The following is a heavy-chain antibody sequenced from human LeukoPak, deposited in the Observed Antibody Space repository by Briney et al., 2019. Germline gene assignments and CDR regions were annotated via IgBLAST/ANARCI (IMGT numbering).Heavy chain of an antibody. V-gene: IGHV1-18*01. CDR1: GYTFTSYG. CDR2: ISAYNGNT. D-gene: IGHD1-26*01. J-gene: IGHJ3*02. Sequence: GASVKVSCKASGYTFTSYGISWVRQAPGQGLEWMGWISAYNGNTNYAQNLQGRVTMTTDTSTSTAYMELRSLRSGDTAVYYCARDVRAGGSYKRFSAFGIWGQGTMVTVSS. CDR3: ARDVRAGGSYKRFSAFGI.